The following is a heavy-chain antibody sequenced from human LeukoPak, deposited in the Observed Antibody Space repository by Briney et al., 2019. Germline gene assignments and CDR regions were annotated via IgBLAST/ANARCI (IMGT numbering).Heavy chain of an antibody. V-gene: IGHV3-21*01. Sequence: GGSLRLSCAASGFTFSSYSMNWVRQAPGKGLEWVSSITSSGSYIYYADSVKGRFAISRDNAKNSLYLQMNSLRAEDTAVYYCARAYREYQLLSAPDYWGQGTLVTVSS. J-gene: IGHJ4*02. CDR3: ARAYREYQLLSAPDY. CDR2: ITSSGSYI. D-gene: IGHD2-2*01. CDR1: GFTFSSYS.